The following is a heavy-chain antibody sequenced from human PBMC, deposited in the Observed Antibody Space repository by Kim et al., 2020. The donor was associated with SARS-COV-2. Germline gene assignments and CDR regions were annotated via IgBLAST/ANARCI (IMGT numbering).Heavy chain of an antibody. CDR3: AIVDTAMVGDY. V-gene: IGHV3-23*01. D-gene: IGHD5-18*01. CDR2: T. Sequence: TYYADSVKGRFTISRDNSKNTLYLQMNSLRAEDTAVYYCAIVDTAMVGDYWGQGTLVTVSS. J-gene: IGHJ4*02.